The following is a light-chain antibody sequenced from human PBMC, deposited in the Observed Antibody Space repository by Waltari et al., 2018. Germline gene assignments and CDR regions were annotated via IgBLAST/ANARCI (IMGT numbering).Light chain of an antibody. J-gene: IGLJ3*02. Sequence: QSALTQPASVSGSLGQSISISCIGTSSDIGAYNHVSWYQQHPGEVPQLLIYEVSNRPSGVSDRFSGSKSGNTASLTISGLQAEDEADYYCSSYTTTTAWVFGGGTELTVL. V-gene: IGLV2-14*01. CDR3: SSYTTTTAWV. CDR2: EVS. CDR1: SSDIGAYNH.